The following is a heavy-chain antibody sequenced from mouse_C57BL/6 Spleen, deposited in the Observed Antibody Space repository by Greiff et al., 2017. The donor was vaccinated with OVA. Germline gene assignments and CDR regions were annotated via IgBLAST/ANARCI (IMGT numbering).Heavy chain of an antibody. CDR2: IHPNSGST. D-gene: IGHD2-4*01. J-gene: IGHJ3*01. CDR1: GYTFTSYW. V-gene: IGHV1-64*01. CDR3: ARSKDYDWAWFAY. Sequence: VQLQQPGAELVKPGASVKLSCKASGYTFTSYWMHWVKQRPGQGLEWIGMIHPNSGSTNYNEKFKSKATLTVDKSSSTAYMQLSSLTSEDSAVYYCARSKDYDWAWFAYWGQGTLVTVSA.